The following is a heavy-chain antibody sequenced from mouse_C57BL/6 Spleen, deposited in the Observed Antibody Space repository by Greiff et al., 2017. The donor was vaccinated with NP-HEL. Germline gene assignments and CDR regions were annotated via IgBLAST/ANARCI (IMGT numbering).Heavy chain of an antibody. CDR1: GFTFSSYA. CDR2: ISDGGSYT. J-gene: IGHJ1*03. D-gene: IGHD1-1*01. CDR3: ARDLDGSSWFDV. V-gene: IGHV5-4*01. Sequence: EVKLVESGGGLVKPGGSLKLSCAASGFTFSSYAMSWVRQTPEKRLEWVATISDGGSYTYYPDNVKGRFTISRDNAKNNLYLQMSHLKSEDTAMYYCARDLDGSSWFDVWGTGTTVTVSS.